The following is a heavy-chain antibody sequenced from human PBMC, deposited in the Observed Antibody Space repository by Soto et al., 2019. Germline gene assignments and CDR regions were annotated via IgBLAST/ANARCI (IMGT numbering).Heavy chain of an antibody. CDR2: ISESGSPV. V-gene: IGHV3-48*03. Sequence: EVQLVESGGGLVQPGGSLRLSCAASGFTFNSYEMRWVRQAPGRGLEWVSFISESGSPVNYADSVKGRFIISRDNADNSLFLHMNSLRAEDTAIYYCARVRANDYEIDYWGQGALVTVS. D-gene: IGHD4-17*01. J-gene: IGHJ4*02. CDR1: GFTFNSYE. CDR3: ARVRANDYEIDY.